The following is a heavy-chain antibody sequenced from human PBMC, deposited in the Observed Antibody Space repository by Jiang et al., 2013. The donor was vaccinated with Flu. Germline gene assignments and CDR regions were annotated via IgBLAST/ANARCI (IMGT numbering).Heavy chain of an antibody. J-gene: IGHJ1*01. D-gene: IGHD2-15*01. CDR3: ARDYCSGGSCYFSEYFQH. CDR1: GFTFSSYA. Sequence: VQLLESGGGVVQPGRSLRLSCAASGFTFSSYAMHWVRQAPGKGLEWVAVISYDGSNKYYADSVKGRFTISRDNSKNTLYLQMNSLRAEDTAVYYCARDYCSGGSCYFSEYFQHWGQGTLVTVSS. V-gene: IGHV3-30*01. CDR2: ISYDGSNK.